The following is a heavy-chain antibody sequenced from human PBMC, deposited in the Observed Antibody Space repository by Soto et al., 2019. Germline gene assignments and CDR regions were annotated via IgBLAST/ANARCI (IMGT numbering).Heavy chain of an antibody. CDR3: ARVKSVRGVFPNTAAEYYYNMDV. CDR1: GYTFSSYG. D-gene: IGHD3-10*01. Sequence: QVQLVQSGAEVKKPGASVKVSCNASGYTFSSYGISWVRQAPGQGLEWMAWISAYNGNKNYAQRLQGRVTLTTDTSTSTAYMELRSLRSDDTAVYFCARVKSVRGVFPNTAAEYYYNMDVWGQGTTVTVSS. V-gene: IGHV1-18*01. J-gene: IGHJ6*02. CDR2: ISAYNGNK.